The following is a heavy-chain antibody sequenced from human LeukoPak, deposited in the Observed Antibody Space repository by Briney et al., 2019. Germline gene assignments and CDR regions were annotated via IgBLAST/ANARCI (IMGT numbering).Heavy chain of an antibody. J-gene: IGHJ4*02. CDR3: ARGRGDYDFWSGYYQLDY. Sequence: ASVTVSCEASGYTFTIYDINWVRQATGQGLEWMGWMNPNSGNTGYAQKFQGRVTMTRNTSISTAYMELSSLRSEDTAVYYCARGRGDYDFWSGYYQLDYWGQGTLVTVSS. V-gene: IGHV1-8*01. D-gene: IGHD3-3*01. CDR2: MNPNSGNT. CDR1: GYTFTIYD.